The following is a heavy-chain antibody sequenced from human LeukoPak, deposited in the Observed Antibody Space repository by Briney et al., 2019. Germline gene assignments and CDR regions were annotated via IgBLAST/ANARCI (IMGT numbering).Heavy chain of an antibody. CDR1: GFTFSSYG. CDR3: ARDWGNKRTNWVDY. V-gene: IGHV3-30*03. J-gene: IGHJ4*02. Sequence: GGSLRLSCAASGFTFSSYGMHWVRQAPGKGLEWVAVISYDGSNKYYADSVKGRFTISRDNSKNTLYLQMNSLRADDTAVYYCARDWGNKRTNWVDYWGQGTLVTVSS. CDR2: ISYDGSNK. D-gene: IGHD7-27*01.